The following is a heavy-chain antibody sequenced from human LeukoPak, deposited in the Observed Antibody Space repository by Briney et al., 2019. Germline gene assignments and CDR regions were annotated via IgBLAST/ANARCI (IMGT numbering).Heavy chain of an antibody. CDR1: GFTFSSYS. CDR3: ARASTITMVRGVT. Sequence: GGSLRLSCAASGFTFSSYSMNWVRQAPGKGLEWVSYISSSSSTIYYADSVKGRFTISRDNAKNTLYLQMNSLRAEDTAVYYCARASTITMVRGVTWGQGTQVTVSS. V-gene: IGHV3-48*04. D-gene: IGHD3-10*01. J-gene: IGHJ5*02. CDR2: ISSSSSTI.